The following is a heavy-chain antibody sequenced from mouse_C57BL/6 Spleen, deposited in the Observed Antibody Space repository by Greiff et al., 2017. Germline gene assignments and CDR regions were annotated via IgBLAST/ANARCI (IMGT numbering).Heavy chain of an antibody. CDR2: ISDGGSYT. Sequence: EVHLVESGGGLVKPGGSLKLSCAASGFTFSSYAMSWVRQTPEKRLEWVATISDGGSYTYYPDNVKGRFTISRDNAKNNLYLQMSHLKSEDTAMYYSARGLDAYYNCFDYWGQGTTLTVSS. CDR1: GFTFSSYA. V-gene: IGHV5-4*01. J-gene: IGHJ2*01. CDR3: ARGLDAYYNCFDY. D-gene: IGHD2-12*01.